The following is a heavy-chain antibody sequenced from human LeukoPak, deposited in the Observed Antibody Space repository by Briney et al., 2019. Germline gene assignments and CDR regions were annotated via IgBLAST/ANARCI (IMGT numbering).Heavy chain of an antibody. V-gene: IGHV3-23*01. J-gene: IGHJ4*02. CDR2: ISGSGGST. CDR1: GFTFSSYA. D-gene: IGHD3-9*01. CDR3: AREIYDILTGYAFDY. Sequence: GGSLRLSCAASGFTFSSYAMSWVRQAPGKGLEWVSAISGSGGSTYYADSVKGRFTISRDNSKNTLYLQMNSLRAEDTAVYYCAREIYDILTGYAFDYWGQGTLVTVSS.